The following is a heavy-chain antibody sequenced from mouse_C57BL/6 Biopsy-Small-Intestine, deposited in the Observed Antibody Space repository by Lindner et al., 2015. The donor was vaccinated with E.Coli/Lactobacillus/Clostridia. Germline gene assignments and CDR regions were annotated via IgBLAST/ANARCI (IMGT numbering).Heavy chain of an antibody. Sequence: VQLQESGPVLVKPGASVKMSCKASGYTFTDHYMNWVKQSHGKSLEWIGVINPYNGGTSYNQKFKGKATLTVDKSSSTAYMELNSLTSEDSAVYYCARRGYGSSFWYFDVWGTGTTVTVSS. V-gene: IGHV1-19*01. J-gene: IGHJ1*03. D-gene: IGHD1-1*01. CDR2: INPYNGGT. CDR3: ARRGYGSSFWYFDV. CDR1: GYTFTDHY.